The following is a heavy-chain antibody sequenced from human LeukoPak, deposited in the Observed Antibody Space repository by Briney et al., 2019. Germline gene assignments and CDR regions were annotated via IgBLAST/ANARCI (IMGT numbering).Heavy chain of an antibody. D-gene: IGHD2-8*01. V-gene: IGHV1-2*02. Sequence: GASVKVSCKASGYTFTGYYIHWVRQAPGQGLEWMGWINPNINGTNYAQKFQGRVTMTGDRSISTAYMELTRLRSDDTAVYYCARGGLRVMVYRLYYMDVWGKGTTVTVSS. J-gene: IGHJ6*03. CDR1: GYTFTGYY. CDR2: INPNINGT. CDR3: ARGGLRVMVYRLYYMDV.